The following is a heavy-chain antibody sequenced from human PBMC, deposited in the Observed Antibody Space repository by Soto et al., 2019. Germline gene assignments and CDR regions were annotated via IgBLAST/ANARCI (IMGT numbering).Heavy chain of an antibody. V-gene: IGHV3-33*01. CDR1: GFTSSSYG. J-gene: IGHJ6*02. D-gene: IGHD6-19*01. Sequence: GGALRLSCAASGFTSSSYGMHWVRQAPGKGLEWVAVIWYDGSNKYYADSVKGRFTISRDNSKNTLYLQMNSLRAEDTAVYYCARDPLRSGYSRGWHSVYSYYGMASGSQGTTVTV. CDR2: IWYDGSNK. CDR3: ARDPLRSGYSRGWHSVYSYYGMAS.